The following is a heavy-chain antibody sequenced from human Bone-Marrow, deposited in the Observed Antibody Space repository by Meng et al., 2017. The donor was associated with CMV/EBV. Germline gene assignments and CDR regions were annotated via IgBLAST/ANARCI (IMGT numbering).Heavy chain of an antibody. D-gene: IGHD3-16*01. CDR3: ARDVYGRGWFDP. V-gene: IGHV4-39*07. CDR1: GGSISSSSYY. Sequence: QLQLQESGPGLVKPSETLSLTCTASGGSISSSSYYWGWIRQPPGKGLEWIGSIYYSGSTYYNPSLKSRVTISVDTSKNQFSLKLSSVTAADTAVYYCARDVYGRGWFDPWGQGTLVTVSS. CDR2: IYYSGST. J-gene: IGHJ5*02.